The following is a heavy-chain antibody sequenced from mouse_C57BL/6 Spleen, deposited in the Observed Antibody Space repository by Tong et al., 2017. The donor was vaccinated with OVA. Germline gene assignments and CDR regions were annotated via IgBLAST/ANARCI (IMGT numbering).Heavy chain of an antibody. CDR2: IYPGDGST. Sequence: VQLQESGPELVKPGASVKMSCKASGYTFTSYYIHWVKQRPGQGLEWIGWIYPGDGSTKYNEKFKGKTTLTADKSSSTAYMLLSSLTSEDSAIYFCARKLYFDYWGQGTTLTVSS. CDR3: ARKLYFDY. J-gene: IGHJ2*01. V-gene: IGHV1S56*01. CDR1: GYTFTSYY.